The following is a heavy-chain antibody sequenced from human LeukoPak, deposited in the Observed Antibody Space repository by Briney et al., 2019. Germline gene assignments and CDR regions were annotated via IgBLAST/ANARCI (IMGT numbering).Heavy chain of an antibody. D-gene: IGHD6-13*01. J-gene: IGHJ3*02. CDR3: VKEGLAAAAPGAFDI. Sequence: GGSLRLSCAASGFTFDDYAMHWVRQAPGKGLEWVSGISWNSGSIGYADSVKGRFTISRDNAKNSLYLQMNSLRAEDTALYYCVKEGLAAAAPGAFDIWGQGTMVTVSS. V-gene: IGHV3-9*01. CDR2: ISWNSGSI. CDR1: GFTFDDYA.